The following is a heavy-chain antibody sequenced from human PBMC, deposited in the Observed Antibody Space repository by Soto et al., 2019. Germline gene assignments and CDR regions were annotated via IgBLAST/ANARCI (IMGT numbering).Heavy chain of an antibody. D-gene: IGHD3-3*01. V-gene: IGHV3-11*06. Sequence: PGGSLRLSCAASGFTFSDYYMSWIRQAPGKGLEWVSYISSSSSYTNYADSVKGRFTISRDNAKNSLYLQMNSLRAEDTAVYYCARGQAGNTIFGALDVWSQGTTVTVSS. CDR2: ISSSSSYT. CDR1: GFTFSDYY. J-gene: IGHJ6*02. CDR3: ARGQAGNTIFGALDV.